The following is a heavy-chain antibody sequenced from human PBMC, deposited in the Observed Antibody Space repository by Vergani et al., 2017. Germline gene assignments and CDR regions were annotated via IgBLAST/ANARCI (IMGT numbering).Heavy chain of an antibody. CDR3: ARVSSGSIAARPEWSFYYYYYGMDV. D-gene: IGHD6-6*01. V-gene: IGHV4-61*01. CDR2: IYYSGST. Sequence: QVQLQESGPGLVKPSETLSLTCTVSGGSVSSGSYYWSWIRQPPGKGLEWIGYIYYSGSTNYNPSLKSRVTISVDTSKNQFSLKLSSVTAADTAVYYCARVSSGSIAARPEWSFYYYYYGMDVWGQGTTVTVSS. CDR1: GGSVSSGSYY. J-gene: IGHJ6*02.